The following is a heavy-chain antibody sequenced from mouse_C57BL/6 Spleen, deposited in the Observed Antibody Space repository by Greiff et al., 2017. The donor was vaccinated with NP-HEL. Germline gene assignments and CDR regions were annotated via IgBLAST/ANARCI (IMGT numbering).Heavy chain of an antibody. CDR3: ARWDYGSSFRYFDV. D-gene: IGHD1-1*01. CDR2: INPSNGGT. Sequence: QVQLQQSGTELVKPGASVKLSCKASGYTFTSYWMHWVKQRPGQGLEWIGNINPSNGGTNYNEKFKSKATLTVDKSSSTAYMQLSSLTSEDSAVYYCARWDYGSSFRYFDVWGTGTTVTVSS. V-gene: IGHV1-53*01. J-gene: IGHJ1*03. CDR1: GYTFTSYW.